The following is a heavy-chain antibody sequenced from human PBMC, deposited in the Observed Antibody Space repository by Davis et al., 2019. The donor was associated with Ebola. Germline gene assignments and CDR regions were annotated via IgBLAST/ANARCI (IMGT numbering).Heavy chain of an antibody. D-gene: IGHD1-26*01. CDR1: GYSFTSYW. V-gene: IGHV5-51*01. CDR3: ARPSRGRYHAFDI. CDR2: IYPGDSDT. Sequence: PGGSLRLSCKGSGYSFTSYWIGWVRQMPGKGLEWMGIIYPGDSDTGYSPSFQGLVTISADKSISTAYLQWSSLKASDTAMYYCARPSRGRYHAFDIWGQGTMVIVSS. J-gene: IGHJ3*02.